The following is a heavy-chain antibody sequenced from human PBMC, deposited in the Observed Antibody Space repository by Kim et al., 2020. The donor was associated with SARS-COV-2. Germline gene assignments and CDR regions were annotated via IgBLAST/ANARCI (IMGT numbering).Heavy chain of an antibody. Sequence: GGSLRLSCVTSGFTFNTYAINFVRQAPVQCLSFFSFISCCGCSTYYADSVKGRFTISRDNSKNTLYLQMNSLRAEDTAVYYCAKELRMTTQTTGGDFFDYWGQGTLVTVSS. J-gene: IGHJ4*02. CDR1: GFTFNTYA. CDR3: AKELRMTTQTTGGDFFDY. D-gene: IGHD4-17*01. CDR2: ISCCGCST. V-gene: IGHV3-23*01.